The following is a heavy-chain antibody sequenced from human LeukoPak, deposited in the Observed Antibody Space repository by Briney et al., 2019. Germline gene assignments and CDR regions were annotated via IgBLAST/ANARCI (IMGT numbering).Heavy chain of an antibody. J-gene: IGHJ4*02. D-gene: IGHD3-9*01. Sequence: SVKVSCKASGGTFSSYAISWVRQAPGQGLEWMGRIIPILGIANYAQKFQGRVTITADKSTSTAYMELSSLRSEDTAVYYCARDHYDILTGTCWGQGTLVTVSS. CDR1: GGTFSSYA. V-gene: IGHV1-69*04. CDR3: ARDHYDILTGTC. CDR2: IIPILGIA.